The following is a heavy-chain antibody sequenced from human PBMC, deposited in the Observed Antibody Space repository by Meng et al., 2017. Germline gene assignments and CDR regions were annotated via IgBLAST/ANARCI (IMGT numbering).Heavy chain of an antibody. CDR2: IWYDGSNK. D-gene: IGHD3-9*01. CDR1: GFTFSSHG. J-gene: IGHJ4*02. CDR3: ARSDYDILTGYYSGVGY. Sequence: GGSLRLSCAASGFTFSSHGMHWVRQAPGKGLEWVAVIWYDGSNKYYADSVKGRFTISRDNSKNTLYLQMNSLRAEDTAVYYCARSDYDILTGYYSGVGYWGQGTLVTVSS. V-gene: IGHV3-33*01.